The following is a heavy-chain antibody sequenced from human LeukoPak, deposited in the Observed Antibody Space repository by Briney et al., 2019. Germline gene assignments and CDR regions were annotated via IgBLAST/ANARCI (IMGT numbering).Heavy chain of an antibody. Sequence: SGGPLRLSCAASGFTFSSYDMHWVRQATGKGLEWVSAIGTAGDTYYPGSVKGRFTISRDNSKNTLYLQMNSLRAEDTAVYYCAKDGTATISWGQGTLVTVSS. D-gene: IGHD5-24*01. V-gene: IGHV3-13*01. J-gene: IGHJ5*02. CDR2: IGTAGDT. CDR1: GFTFSSYD. CDR3: AKDGTATIS.